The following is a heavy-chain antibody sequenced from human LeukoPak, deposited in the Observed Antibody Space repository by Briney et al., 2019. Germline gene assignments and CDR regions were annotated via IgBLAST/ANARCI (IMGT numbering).Heavy chain of an antibody. D-gene: IGHD1-26*01. Sequence: SGGSLRLSCAASGFIFSNYAMTWVRQAPGKGLEWVSGISDNGGSTYYADSVKGRFTISRDNSKNTLYLQMNSLRAEDTAVYYCATDLVGSTRGPFDYWGQGTLVTVSS. CDR1: GFIFSNYA. J-gene: IGHJ4*02. CDR3: ATDLVGSTRGPFDY. CDR2: ISDNGGST. V-gene: IGHV3-23*01.